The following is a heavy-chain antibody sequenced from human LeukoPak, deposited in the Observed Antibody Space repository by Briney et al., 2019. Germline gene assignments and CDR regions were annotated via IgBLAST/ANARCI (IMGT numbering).Heavy chain of an antibody. CDR2: IIPIFATA. CDR3: ASPPAQYSTSWYPFDN. D-gene: IGHD6-13*01. CDR1: GGTFSSYA. J-gene: IGHJ4*02. Sequence: SVKVSCKASGGTFSSYAINWVRQAPGQGLEWMGGIIPIFATANYAQRFQGRVTITTDESTSTAYMELSSLRSEDTAVYYCASPPAQYSTSWYPFDNWGQGTLVTVSS. V-gene: IGHV1-69*05.